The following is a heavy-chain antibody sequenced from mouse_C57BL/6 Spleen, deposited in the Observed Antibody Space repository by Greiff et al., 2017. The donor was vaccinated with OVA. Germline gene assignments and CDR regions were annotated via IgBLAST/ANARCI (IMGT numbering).Heavy chain of an antibody. J-gene: IGHJ3*01. CDR2: IDPSGRYT. Sequence: QVQLQQPGAELVKPGASVKLSCKASGYTFTSYWMQWVKQRPGQGLEWIGEIDPSGRYTNYNQKFKGKATLTVDTSSSTAYMQLSSLTSEDSAVYYCARSDYYGSTSAWFAYWGQGTLVTVSA. D-gene: IGHD1-1*01. CDR3: ARSDYYGSTSAWFAY. V-gene: IGHV1-50*01. CDR1: GYTFTSYW.